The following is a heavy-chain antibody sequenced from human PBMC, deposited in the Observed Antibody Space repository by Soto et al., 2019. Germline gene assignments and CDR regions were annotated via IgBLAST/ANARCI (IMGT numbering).Heavy chain of an antibody. J-gene: IGHJ4*02. CDR1: GYTMSSYG. Sequence: GVSLKVSCKASGYTMSSYGISWVRQAPGQGLEWMGWISAYNGNINYAQKLQGRVSMTTDTSTSTAYMELRSLRSDDTAVYYCAKDCGSSNCPLDYWGQGTLVTVS. V-gene: IGHV1-18*01. D-gene: IGHD2-2*01. CDR2: ISAYNGNI. CDR3: AKDCGSSNCPLDY.